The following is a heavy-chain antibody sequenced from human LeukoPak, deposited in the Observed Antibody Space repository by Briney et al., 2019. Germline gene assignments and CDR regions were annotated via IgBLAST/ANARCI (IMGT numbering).Heavy chain of an antibody. V-gene: IGHV4-59*12. Sequence: SETLSLTCSISGGSISNKYWSWIRQPPGKGLECIGYIYYTGSTSYNPSLKSRVTISVDTSKNQFSLKLSSVTAADTAVYYCASPKYYYGSGSFYFDYWGQGTLVTVSS. J-gene: IGHJ4*02. CDR1: GGSISNKY. CDR3: ASPKYYYGSGSFYFDY. CDR2: IYYTGST. D-gene: IGHD3-10*01.